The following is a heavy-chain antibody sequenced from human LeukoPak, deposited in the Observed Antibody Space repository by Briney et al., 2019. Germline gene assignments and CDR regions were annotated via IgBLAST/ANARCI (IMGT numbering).Heavy chain of an antibody. Sequence: PSETLSLTCAVYGGSFSGYYWSWIRQPPGKGLEWIGEINHSGSTNYNPSLKSRVTISVDTSKNQFSLKLSSVTAADTAVYYCATTGYSSSWHYYYYYMDVWGKGTTVTVSS. CDR2: INHSGST. J-gene: IGHJ6*03. CDR3: ATTGYSSSWHYYYYYMDV. CDR1: GGSFSGYY. V-gene: IGHV4-34*01. D-gene: IGHD6-13*01.